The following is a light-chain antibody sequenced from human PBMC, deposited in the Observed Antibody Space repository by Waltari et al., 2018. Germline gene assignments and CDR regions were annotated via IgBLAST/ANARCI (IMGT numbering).Light chain of an antibody. CDR1: KSVSTH. Sequence: DIQMTQPPLSLSASVGDRVTVTCRASKSVSTHLNWYQHKPGKPPELLVYSASFLETGVPSRFSAGGSGTDFNFTITAVQPEDFATYYCQETYTPPWTFGPGTRLEIK. CDR2: SAS. CDR3: QETYTPPWT. V-gene: IGKV1-39*01. J-gene: IGKJ1*01.